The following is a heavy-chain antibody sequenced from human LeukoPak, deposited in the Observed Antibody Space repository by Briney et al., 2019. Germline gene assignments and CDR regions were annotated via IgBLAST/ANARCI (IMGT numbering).Heavy chain of an antibody. D-gene: IGHD1-1*01. CDR2: ISSSTI. CDR3: ARESRTLANEFDY. J-gene: IGHJ4*02. Sequence: GGSLRLSCAASGFTFSSFEMNWVRQAPGKGLEWVSYISSSTIYYADSVKGRFTISRDNAKNSLYLQMNSLRAEDTAVYYCARESRTLANEFDYWGQGTLVTVSS. CDR1: GFTFSSFE. V-gene: IGHV3-48*03.